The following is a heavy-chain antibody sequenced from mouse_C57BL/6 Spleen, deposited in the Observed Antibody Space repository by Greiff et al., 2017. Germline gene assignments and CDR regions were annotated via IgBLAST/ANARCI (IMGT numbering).Heavy chain of an antibody. CDR3: ARQGGSSAWFAY. CDR2: IDPDNGDT. V-gene: IGHV14-4*01. J-gene: IGHJ3*01. D-gene: IGHD1-1*01. CDR1: GFNFKDYY. Sequence: VQLQQSGAELVRPGASVKLSCTASGFNFKDYYMHWVKQRPEQGLEWIGRIDPDNGDTEYASKFQGKATITADTSSNTAYLQLSSLTSEDTAVDYCARQGGSSAWFAYWGQGTLVTVSA.